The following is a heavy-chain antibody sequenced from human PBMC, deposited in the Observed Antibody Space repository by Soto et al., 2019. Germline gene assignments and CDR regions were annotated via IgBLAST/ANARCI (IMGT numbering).Heavy chain of an antibody. CDR2: IFHSGST. D-gene: IGHD1-26*01. Sequence: PSETLSLTCAVSGGSITSNNWWSWVRQPPGKGLEWIGEIFHSGSTYYNPSLKARVTISVDKSKNQFSLKLSSVTAADTAVYYWARVYSGSYSDYWGQGTLVTVSS. V-gene: IGHV4-4*02. CDR3: ARVYSGSYSDY. J-gene: IGHJ4*02. CDR1: GGSITSNNW.